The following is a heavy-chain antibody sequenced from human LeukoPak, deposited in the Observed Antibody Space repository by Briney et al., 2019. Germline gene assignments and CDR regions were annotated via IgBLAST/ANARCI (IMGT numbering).Heavy chain of an antibody. V-gene: IGHV3-74*01. CDR3: AREQQWLAGYGMDV. CDR1: GFTFSSYW. Sequence: GGSLRLSCAASGFTFSSYWMHWVRHAPGKGLVWVSRINSDGSSTSYADSVKGRFTISRDNAKNTLYLQTNSLRAEDTAVYYCAREQQWLAGYGMDVWGQGTTVTVSS. CDR2: INSDGSST. J-gene: IGHJ6*02. D-gene: IGHD6-19*01.